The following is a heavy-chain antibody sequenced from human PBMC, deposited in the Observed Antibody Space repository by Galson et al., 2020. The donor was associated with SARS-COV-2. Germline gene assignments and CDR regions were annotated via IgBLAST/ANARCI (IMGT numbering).Heavy chain of an antibody. D-gene: IGHD5-18*01. J-gene: IGHJ1*01. CDR1: GYTFTTYW. V-gene: IGHV5-10-1*01. CDR3: ARHVDGYEPQ. Sequence: GESLKISCKGSGYTFTTYWISWVRQMSGKGLEWMGRIDPSDSYTNYSPTFQGHVTISADKSVSTAYLQWSSLKASDSAIYYCARHVDGYEPQWGQGTLVTVSS. CDR2: IDPSDSYT.